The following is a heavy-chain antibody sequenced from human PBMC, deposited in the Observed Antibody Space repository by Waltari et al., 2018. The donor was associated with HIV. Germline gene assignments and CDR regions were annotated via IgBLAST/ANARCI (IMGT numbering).Heavy chain of an antibody. V-gene: IGHV3-30*18. CDR3: AKDLWDGYKSPLDY. CDR2: ISNDGTNK. J-gene: IGHJ4*02. D-gene: IGHD5-12*01. CDR1: GFTFGTYG. Sequence: QVQLVESGGGVVQPGRSLRLSWVASGFTFGTYGLHWVRQAPGKGLEWVAVISNDGTNKFYADPVKGRFTISRDNSKNTLYLQMNSLRAEDTAVYYCAKDLWDGYKSPLDYWGQGTLVTVSS.